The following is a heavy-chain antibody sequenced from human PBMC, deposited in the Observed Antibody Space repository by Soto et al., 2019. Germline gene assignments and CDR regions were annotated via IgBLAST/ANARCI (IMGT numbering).Heavy chain of an antibody. J-gene: IGHJ5*02. Sequence: QVQLVQSGAEVKKPGASVKVACKASGYTFTSHYMHWVRQAPGQGLEWMGIINPSGGSTTYAQKFQGRVTRTRDTFTSTVYMELSSLRSEDTAVYYCARETTAIIRAAWFDPWGQGTVVTVAS. V-gene: IGHV1-46*03. CDR3: ARETTAIIRAAWFDP. CDR2: INPSGGST. D-gene: IGHD5-18*01. CDR1: GYTFTSHY.